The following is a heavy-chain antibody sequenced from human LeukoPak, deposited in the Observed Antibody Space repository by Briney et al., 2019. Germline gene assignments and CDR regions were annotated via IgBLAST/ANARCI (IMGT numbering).Heavy chain of an antibody. Sequence: GRSLRLSCAASGFTFDDYAMHWVRHAQGKGLEWVSGISWNSGSIDCADSVKGRFTITRDNAKKSLYLKMNSLKAEDTAVYDCARDPTIGGSYYGNWCDPWGQGTLVTVSS. V-gene: IGHV3-9*01. CDR3: ARDPTIGGSYYGNWCDP. J-gene: IGHJ5*02. CDR1: GFTFDDYA. CDR2: ISWNSGSI. D-gene: IGHD1-26*01.